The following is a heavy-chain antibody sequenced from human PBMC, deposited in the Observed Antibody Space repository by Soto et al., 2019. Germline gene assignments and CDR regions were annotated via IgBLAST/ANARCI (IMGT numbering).Heavy chain of an antibody. CDR3: ARDXLMATAGTASHYFGLDV. D-gene: IGHD5-18*01. CDR1: GGSIRSGGYY. J-gene: IGHJ6*02. V-gene: IGHV4-31*03. CDR2: IYYSGST. Sequence: SETLSLTCTVSGGSIRSGGYYWSWVRQSPRRGLEWIGNIYYSGSTYYNPSLKSRLTISVDTSKNQFSLNLSSVTAADTAVYYCARDXLMATAGTASHYFGLDVWGQGTTVTVSS.